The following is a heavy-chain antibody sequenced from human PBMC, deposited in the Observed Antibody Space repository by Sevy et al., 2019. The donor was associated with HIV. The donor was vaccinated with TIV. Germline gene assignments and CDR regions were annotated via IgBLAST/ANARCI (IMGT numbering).Heavy chain of an antibody. V-gene: IGHV4-59*08. Sequence: SETLSLTCTVSGGSITSLYWNWIWQPPGKGLEWIANIYYNGHINYNPTLKSRVTLSLDTSKNQFSVRLSSVTAADTAMYYCAGENAWGRGYSWGQRTLVTVSS. CDR1: GGSITSLY. CDR3: AGENAWGRGYS. J-gene: IGHJ4*02. CDR2: IYYNGHI. D-gene: IGHD1-26*01.